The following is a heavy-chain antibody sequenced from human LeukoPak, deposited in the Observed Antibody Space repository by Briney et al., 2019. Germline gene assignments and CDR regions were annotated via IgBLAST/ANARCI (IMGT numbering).Heavy chain of an antibody. D-gene: IGHD2-21*01. CDR3: ARSRGYCGGEAQCDFTY. V-gene: IGHV3-30-3*01. Sequence: SGGSLRLSCAASGFTFSSYAFHWVRQAPGKGLEWVALISDHESGSNEYYAASVKGRFIISRDNSRKTLSLQMNTLRIEDTAVYYCARSRGYCGGEAQCDFTYWGQGTLVTVSS. CDR1: GFTFSSYA. J-gene: IGHJ4*02. CDR2: ISDHESGSNE.